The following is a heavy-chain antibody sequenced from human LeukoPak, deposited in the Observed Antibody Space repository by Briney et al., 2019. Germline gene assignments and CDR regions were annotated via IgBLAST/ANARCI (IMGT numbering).Heavy chain of an antibody. V-gene: IGHV3-30*18. J-gene: IGHJ4*02. CDR2: ISYDGSNK. Sequence: PGGSLRLSCAASGFTFSSYGMHWVRQAPGKGLEWVAVISYDGSNKYYADSVKGRFTISRDNSKNTLYLQMNSLRAEDTAVYYCAKELGYYDSSGPPDYWGQGTLVTVSS. CDR1: GFTFSSYG. CDR3: AKELGYYDSSGPPDY. D-gene: IGHD3-22*01.